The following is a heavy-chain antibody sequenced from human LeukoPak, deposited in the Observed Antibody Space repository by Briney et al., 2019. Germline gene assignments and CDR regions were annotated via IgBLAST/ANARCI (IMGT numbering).Heavy chain of an antibody. CDR1: GFTLSDYH. CDR3: ARSGGPGTYHQLRYNWFDP. CDR2: ITTISHYI. J-gene: IGHJ5*02. Sequence: GGSLRLPCAASGFTLSDYHMNWVRQAPGKGLEWLSSITTISHYIYYAGAVRGRLTISRDNAKNSLYLQMNSLRGEDTAVYYCARSGGPGTYHQLRYNWFDPWGQGTLVTVSS. V-gene: IGHV3-21*01. D-gene: IGHD3-10*01.